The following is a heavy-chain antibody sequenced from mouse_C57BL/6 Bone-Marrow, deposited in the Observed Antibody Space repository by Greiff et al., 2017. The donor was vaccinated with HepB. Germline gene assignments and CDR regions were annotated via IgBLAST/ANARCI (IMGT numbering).Heavy chain of an antibody. CDR1: GYTFTNYD. CDR2: IYPRDGTS. Sequence: QVQLQQSGPELVKPGTSVKLSCKASGYTFTNYDINWMKQRPGQGLEWIGWIYPRDGTSKYNEKFKGKATLTVDTSSSTTYMEFHSLTSADSAVYFCAREGTSQALFAYWGQGTLVTVSA. D-gene: IGHD3-2*02. J-gene: IGHJ3*01. V-gene: IGHV1-85*01. CDR3: AREGTSQALFAY.